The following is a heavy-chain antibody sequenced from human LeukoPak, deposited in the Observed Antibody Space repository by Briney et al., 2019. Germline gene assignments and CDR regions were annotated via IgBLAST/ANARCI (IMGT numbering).Heavy chain of an antibody. CDR1: GFTFSSYA. Sequence: GGSLRLSCAASGFTFSSYAMSWVRQAPGKGLEWVSAISGSGGSTYYADFVKGRFTISRDNSKNTLYLQMNSLRAEDTAIYYCAKGGGYERSDYWGQGTLVTVSS. D-gene: IGHD1-26*01. CDR2: ISGSGGST. V-gene: IGHV3-23*01. J-gene: IGHJ4*02. CDR3: AKGGGYERSDY.